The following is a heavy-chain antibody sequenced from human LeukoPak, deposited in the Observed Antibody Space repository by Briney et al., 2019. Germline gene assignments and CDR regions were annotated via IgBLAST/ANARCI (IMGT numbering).Heavy chain of an antibody. Sequence: SETLSLTCTVSGGSISSSSYYWGWIRQPPGKGLEWIGSIYYSGSTYYNPSLKSRVTISVDTSKNQFSLKLSSVTAADTAVYYCAGGITMVRGVIIAYGYWGQGTLVTVSS. V-gene: IGHV4-39*07. J-gene: IGHJ4*02. CDR2: IYYSGST. CDR1: GGSISSSSYY. D-gene: IGHD3-10*01. CDR3: AGGITMVRGVIIAYGY.